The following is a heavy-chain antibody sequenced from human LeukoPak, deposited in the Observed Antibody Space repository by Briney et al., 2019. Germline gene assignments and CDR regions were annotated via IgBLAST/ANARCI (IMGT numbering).Heavy chain of an antibody. Sequence: GGSLRLSCAASGFTFSSYGMHWVHQAPGKGLEWVAFIRYDGSNKYYADSVKGRFTISRDNSKNTLYLQMNSLRAEDTAVYYCAKDNSRGIRSSGPYFDYWGQGTLVTVSS. CDR3: AKDNSRGIRSSGPYFDY. CDR2: IRYDGSNK. CDR1: GFTFSSYG. J-gene: IGHJ4*02. V-gene: IGHV3-30*02. D-gene: IGHD2/OR15-2a*01.